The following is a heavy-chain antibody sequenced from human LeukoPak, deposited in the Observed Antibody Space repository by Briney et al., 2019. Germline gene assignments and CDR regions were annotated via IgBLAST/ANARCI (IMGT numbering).Heavy chain of an antibody. Sequence: GGSLRLSCAASGFTFSNFAMTWVRQAPGKGLEWVSSIVGSSSTYYADSLKGRFTISRDNAKNSLYLQMNSLRAEDTAAYYCARIGAGSSRDYWGQGTLVTVSS. CDR1: GFTFSNFA. J-gene: IGHJ4*02. D-gene: IGHD6-13*01. V-gene: IGHV3-21*01. CDR2: IVGSSST. CDR3: ARIGAGSSRDY.